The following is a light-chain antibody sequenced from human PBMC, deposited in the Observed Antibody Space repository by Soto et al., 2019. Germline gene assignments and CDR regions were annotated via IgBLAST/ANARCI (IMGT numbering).Light chain of an antibody. Sequence: ELVLTPSQGTLSLSPCERGHLSPSASQNLGTLYLAWFQQKSGQAPRLLIYSASRRATGIPDRFTGSGSGTDFTLTINRVEPEDFAVYFCQQYAGSPRTFAQGTKVDIK. V-gene: IGKV3-20*01. J-gene: IGKJ1*01. CDR2: SAS. CDR1: QNLGTLY. CDR3: QQYAGSPRT.